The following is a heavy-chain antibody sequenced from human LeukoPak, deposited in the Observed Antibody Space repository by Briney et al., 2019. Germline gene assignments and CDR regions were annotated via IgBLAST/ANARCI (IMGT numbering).Heavy chain of an antibody. D-gene: IGHD1-26*01. Sequence: PGGSLRLSCVASEFTFTSHWMSWVRQAPGKGLEWVGRTRNKANSYTTEYAASVKGRFTISRDNSENTLYLQMNSLRAEDTAVYYCARRIVGASFDYWGQGTLVTVSS. V-gene: IGHV3-72*01. CDR2: TRNKANSYTT. CDR3: ARRIVGASFDY. CDR1: EFTFTSHW. J-gene: IGHJ4*02.